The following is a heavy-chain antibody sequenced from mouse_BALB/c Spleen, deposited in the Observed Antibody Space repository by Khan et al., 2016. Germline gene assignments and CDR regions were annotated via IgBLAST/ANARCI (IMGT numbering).Heavy chain of an antibody. CDR2: IDSRGST. CDR3: ATPSYLLVY. CDR1: GYSITSDYD. V-gene: IGHV3-2*02. Sequence: EVQLQESGHGLVKQSQYQSLPCTVTGYSITSDYDRKWIRQFPGNKLEWMGYIDSRGSTTYHPSHKSRVSITRDTSKNQISLQLNSVTTEDTATYYCATPSYLLVYWGQGTLVTVSA. J-gene: IGHJ3*01.